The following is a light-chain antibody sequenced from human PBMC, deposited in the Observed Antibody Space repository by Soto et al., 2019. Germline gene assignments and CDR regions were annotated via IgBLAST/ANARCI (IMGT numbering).Light chain of an antibody. CDR3: QQYKSYSQT. V-gene: IGKV1-5*01. CDR2: HAS. Sequence: DVQMTQSPSTLSASVGDRVTITCRASQSISTWLAWYQQKPGKAPRLLIHHASSLEGGVPSRISGSGFETEFTLTISSLKPEDAAIYYCQQYKSYSQTLGQGTKVDIK. J-gene: IGKJ1*01. CDR1: QSISTW.